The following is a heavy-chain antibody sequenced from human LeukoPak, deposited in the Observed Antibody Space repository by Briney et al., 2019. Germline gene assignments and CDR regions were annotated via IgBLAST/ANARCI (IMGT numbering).Heavy chain of an antibody. D-gene: IGHD1-26*01. J-gene: IGHJ5*02. Sequence: GGSLRLSCAASGFTFSSYGMHWVRQAPGKGLEWVAVIWYDGSNKYYADSVKGRFTISRDNSKNTLYLQMNSLRAEDTALYYCARGFGSSYRVQNWFDPWGQGTLVTVSS. CDR1: GFTFSSYG. V-gene: IGHV3-33*01. CDR3: ARGFGSSYRVQNWFDP. CDR2: IWYDGSNK.